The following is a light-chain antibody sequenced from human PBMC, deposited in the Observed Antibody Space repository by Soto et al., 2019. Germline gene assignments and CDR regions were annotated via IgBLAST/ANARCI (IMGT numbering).Light chain of an antibody. CDR2: GAS. V-gene: IGKV1-12*01. CDR1: QDIGSW. CDR3: QQYNSYS. Sequence: DIQMTQSPSSVSASVGDRVTITCRASQDIGSWLAWYQQKPGKAPKILIYGASILQRGVPSRFSGSGSGTDFTLTISSLQPEDFATYYCQQYNSYSFGQGTKVEMK. J-gene: IGKJ1*01.